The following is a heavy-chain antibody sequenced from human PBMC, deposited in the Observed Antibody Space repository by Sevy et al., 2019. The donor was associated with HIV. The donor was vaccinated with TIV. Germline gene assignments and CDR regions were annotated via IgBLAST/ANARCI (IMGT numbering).Heavy chain of an antibody. CDR2: ISAYNGNT. J-gene: IGHJ3*02. Sequence: ASVKVSCKASGYTFTSYGISWVRQAPGQGLEWMGWISAYNGNTNYAQKLQGRVTMTTDTSTSTAYMELRSLRSGDTAVDYCARGGAYYYDSSGSDDAFDIWGQGTMVTVSS. CDR3: ARGGAYYYDSSGSDDAFDI. CDR1: GYTFTSYG. D-gene: IGHD3-22*01. V-gene: IGHV1-18*04.